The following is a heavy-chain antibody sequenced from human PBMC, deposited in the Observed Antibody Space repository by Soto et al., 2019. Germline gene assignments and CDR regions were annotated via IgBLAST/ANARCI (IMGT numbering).Heavy chain of an antibody. CDR2: ISGSGGST. CDR1: GFTFSSYA. J-gene: IGHJ2*01. D-gene: IGHD2-21*02. Sequence: EVQLLESGGGLVQPGGSLRLSCAASGFTFSSYAMSWVRQAPGKVLEWVSAISGSGGSTYYADSVKGRFTISRDNSKNTLYLQMNSLRDEDTAVYYCAKVGEDGGNSGWYFDLWGRGTLVTVSS. CDR3: AKVGEDGGNSGWYFDL. V-gene: IGHV3-23*01.